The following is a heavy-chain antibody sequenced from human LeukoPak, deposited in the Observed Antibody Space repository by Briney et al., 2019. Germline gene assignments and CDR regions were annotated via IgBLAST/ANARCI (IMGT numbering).Heavy chain of an antibody. CDR3: AREEQWLVPRGFDY. V-gene: IGHV4-34*01. CDR1: GGSFSGYY. CDR2: INHSGST. D-gene: IGHD6-19*01. Sequence: SETLSLTCAVYGGSFSGYYWSWIRQPPGKGLEWIGEINHSGSTNYNPSLKSRGTISVDTSKKQISLKLNSVNPEDTAVYDCAREEQWLVPRGFDYWGQGTLVTVSS. J-gene: IGHJ4*02.